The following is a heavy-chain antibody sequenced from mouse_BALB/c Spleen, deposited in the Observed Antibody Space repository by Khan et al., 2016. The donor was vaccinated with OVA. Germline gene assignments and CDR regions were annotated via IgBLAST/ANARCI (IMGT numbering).Heavy chain of an antibody. J-gene: IGHJ2*01. CDR2: INPSTGYT. V-gene: IGHV1-7*01. CDR1: GYTFANYW. CDR3: SRLGSSYGTTFGY. D-gene: IGHD1-1*01. Sequence: QVQLQQSGAELVKPGASVKMSCKASGYTFANYWMHWVKQRPGQGLDWIGYINPSTGYTDYNQKFKDKATLTADKSSSTAYMQLSSLTSEDSAVSYASRLGSSYGTTFGYWGQGTTLTVSS.